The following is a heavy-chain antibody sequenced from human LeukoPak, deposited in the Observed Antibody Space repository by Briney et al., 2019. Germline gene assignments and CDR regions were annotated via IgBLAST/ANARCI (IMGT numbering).Heavy chain of an antibody. V-gene: IGHV4-31*03. CDR1: GGSISSGGYY. J-gene: IGHJ4*02. Sequence: SETLSLTCTVSGGSISSGGYYWSWIRQHPGKGLEWIGYIYYSGSTYYNPSLKGRVTISVDTSKNQFSLKLSSVTAADTAVYYCARVVQDGYLVDYWGQGTLVTVSS. CDR2: IYYSGST. CDR3: ARVVQDGYLVDY. D-gene: IGHD5-24*01.